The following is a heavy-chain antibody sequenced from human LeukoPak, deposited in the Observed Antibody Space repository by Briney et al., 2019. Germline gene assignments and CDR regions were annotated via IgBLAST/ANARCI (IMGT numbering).Heavy chain of an antibody. CDR1: GYTLTELS. V-gene: IGHV1-24*01. CDR2: FDPEDGET. Sequence: ASVKVSCKVSGYTLTELSMHWVRQAPGKGLEWMGGFDPEDGETICAQKFQGRVTMTEDTSTATAYMELSSLRSEDTAVYYCATAGPILRYFDWRIRFDYWGQGTLVTVSS. J-gene: IGHJ4*02. D-gene: IGHD3-9*01. CDR3: ATAGPILRYFDWRIRFDY.